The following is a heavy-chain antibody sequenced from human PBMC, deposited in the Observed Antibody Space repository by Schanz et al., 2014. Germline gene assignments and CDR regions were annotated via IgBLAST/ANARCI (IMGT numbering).Heavy chain of an antibody. CDR1: GFTFSTYA. CDR2: ISIRGGNT. D-gene: IGHD5-18*01. CDR3: ASERGYSYGYGAFDI. J-gene: IGHJ3*02. Sequence: EVQLVESGGGLVQPGGSLRLSCAASGFTFSTYAMTWVRQAPGKGLEWVSSISIRGGNTYYADSVKGRFTISSDNSKNTVFLQMNSLRAEDTGVYYCASERGYSYGYGAFDIWGQGTMVTVSS. V-gene: IGHV3-23*04.